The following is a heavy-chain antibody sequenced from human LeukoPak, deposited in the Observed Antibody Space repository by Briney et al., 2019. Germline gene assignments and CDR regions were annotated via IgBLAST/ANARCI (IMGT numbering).Heavy chain of an antibody. Sequence: PGRSLRLSCAASGFTFSSYGMHWVRQAPGKGLEWVAVISYDGSNKYYADSVKGRFTISRDNSKYTLYLQMNSLRAEDTAVYYCAKGGGLYCSGGSCYSLYFGYWGQGTLVTVSS. D-gene: IGHD2-15*01. CDR3: AKGGGLYCSGGSCYSLYFGY. CDR2: ISYDGSNK. CDR1: GFTFSSYG. J-gene: IGHJ4*02. V-gene: IGHV3-30*18.